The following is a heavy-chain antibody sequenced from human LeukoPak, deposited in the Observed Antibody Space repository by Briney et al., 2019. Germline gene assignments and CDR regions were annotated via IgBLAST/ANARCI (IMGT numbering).Heavy chain of an antibody. CDR3: ARGDSSGWYEGWFDP. CDR1: GGSFSSYY. Sequence: PSETLSLTCTVSGGSFSSYYWSWIRQPPGKGLEWIGYIYYSGSTNYNPSLKSRVTISVDTSKNQFPLKLSSVTAADTDVYYCARGDSSGWYEGWFDPWGQGTLVTVSS. CDR2: IYYSGST. J-gene: IGHJ5*02. D-gene: IGHD6-19*01. V-gene: IGHV4-59*01.